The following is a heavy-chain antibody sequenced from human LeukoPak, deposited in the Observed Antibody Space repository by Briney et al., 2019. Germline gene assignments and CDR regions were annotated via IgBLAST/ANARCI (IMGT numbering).Heavy chain of an antibody. CDR1: GYTFTGYY. J-gene: IGHJ6*02. CDR3: ARGERTYGMDV. CDR2: LNPNSGRT. D-gene: IGHD1-26*01. V-gene: IGHV1-2*02. Sequence: SVKVSCKASGYTFTGYYMHWVRHPPGQGIEWMGGLNPNSGRTNYAQKFQGRVTMTRDTSISTAYMELSRLRSDDTAVYYCARGERTYGMDVWGQGTTVTVSS.